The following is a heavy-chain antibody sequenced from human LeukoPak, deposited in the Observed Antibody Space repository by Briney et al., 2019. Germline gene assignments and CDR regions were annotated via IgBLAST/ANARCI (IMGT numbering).Heavy chain of an antibody. D-gene: IGHD3-16*02. CDR3: ARGGYGVIDRYMDA. V-gene: IGHV3-74*01. CDR2: INSNGRST. J-gene: IGHJ6*03. Sequence: GGSLRLSCAASGFTFSSYWMYWVRQVPGKGLVWVSRINSNGRSTNYADSVKGRFTISRDNAKNTLYLQMHSLRAEDTAVYYCARGGYGVIDRYMDAWGTGTTVTVSS. CDR1: GFTFSSYW.